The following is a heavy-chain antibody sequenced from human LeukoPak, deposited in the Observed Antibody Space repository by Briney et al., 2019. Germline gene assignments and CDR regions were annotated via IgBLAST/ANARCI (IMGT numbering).Heavy chain of an antibody. CDR1: GFTFSSYA. J-gene: IGHJ4*02. CDR3: AKDSGYSGYDYYFDY. Sequence: GGSLRLSCAASGFTFSSYAISWVRQAPGEGLEWVSAISGSGGSTYYADSVKGRFTISRDNSKNTLYMQMNSLRAEDTAVYYCAKDSGYSGYDYYFDYWGQGTLVTVSS. CDR2: ISGSGGST. D-gene: IGHD5-12*01. V-gene: IGHV3-23*01.